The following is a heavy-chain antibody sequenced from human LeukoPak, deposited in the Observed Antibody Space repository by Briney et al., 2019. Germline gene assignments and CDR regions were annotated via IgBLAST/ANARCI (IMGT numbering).Heavy chain of an antibody. V-gene: IGHV4-59*01. D-gene: IGHD6-13*01. CDR1: GGSLSSYY. CDR2: IYYSGST. CDR3: ASKSASAAAGIFDY. Sequence: SETLSLTCTVSGGSLSSYYWSWIRQPPGKGLEWIGYIYYSGSTNYNPSLKSRVTISVDTSKNQFSLKLSSVTAADTAVYYCASKSASAAAGIFDYWGQGTLVTVSS. J-gene: IGHJ4*02.